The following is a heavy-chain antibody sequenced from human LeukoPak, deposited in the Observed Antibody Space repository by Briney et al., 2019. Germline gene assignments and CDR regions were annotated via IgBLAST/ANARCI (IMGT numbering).Heavy chain of an antibody. D-gene: IGHD2-21*02. CDR3: ARERRDLGAFDI. CDR1: GYTFTSYY. Sequence: ASVKVSCKASGYTFTSYYMHWVRQAPGQGLEWMGIINHSGGSTSYAQKFQGRVTMTRDMSTSTVYMELSSLRSEDTAVYYCARERRDLGAFDIWGQGTMVTVSS. J-gene: IGHJ3*02. CDR2: INHSGGST. V-gene: IGHV1-46*01.